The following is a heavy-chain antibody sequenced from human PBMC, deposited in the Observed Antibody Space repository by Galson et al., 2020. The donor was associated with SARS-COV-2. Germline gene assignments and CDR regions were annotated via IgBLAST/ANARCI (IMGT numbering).Heavy chain of an antibody. Sequence: GGSLRLSCKASGYTFTNYAINWVRQAPGQSLEWMGWMNPNSGNTGYAQKFQGRVTMTRTTSISTAYMELNSLTSEDTAVYYCARSYDDFATWFDPWGQGTLVTVSS. CDR2: MNPNSGNT. J-gene: IGHJ5*02. V-gene: IGHV1-8*01. D-gene: IGHD4-17*01. CDR3: ARSYDDFATWFDP. CDR1: GYTFTNYA.